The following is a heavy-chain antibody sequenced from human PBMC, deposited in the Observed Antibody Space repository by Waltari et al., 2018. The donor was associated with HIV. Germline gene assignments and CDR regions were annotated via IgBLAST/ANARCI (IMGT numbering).Heavy chain of an antibody. Sequence: QVQLQESGPGLVKPSETLSLTCTVSGGSISSYSWSWIRQPPGKGLEWIGYIYYSGSTNYNPSLKSRVTISIDTSKNQFSLKLTSVTAADTAVYYCARGWTRADYWGQGALVTVSS. J-gene: IGHJ4*02. CDR3: ARGWTRADY. CDR1: GGSISSYS. V-gene: IGHV4-59*01. D-gene: IGHD2-15*01. CDR2: IYYSGST.